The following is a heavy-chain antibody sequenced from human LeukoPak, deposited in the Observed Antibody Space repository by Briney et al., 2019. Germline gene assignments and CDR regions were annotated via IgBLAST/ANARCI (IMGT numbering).Heavy chain of an antibody. CDR3: ARRNYYDSTGYYAY. CDR2: VYHRGAT. D-gene: IGHD3-22*01. Sequence: SGTLSLTCAVSGDSISTTTWWTWVRQSPGRGLEWIGEVYHRGATNYNPSLKSRVTMSVDNFKNQFSLKLSSVTAADTAVYFCARRNYYDSTGYYAYWGQGILVTVSS. J-gene: IGHJ4*02. V-gene: IGHV4-4*02. CDR1: GDSISTTTW.